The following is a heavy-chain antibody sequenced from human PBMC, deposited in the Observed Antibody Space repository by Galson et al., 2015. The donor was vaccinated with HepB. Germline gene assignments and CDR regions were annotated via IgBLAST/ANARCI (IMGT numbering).Heavy chain of an antibody. CDR2: IYYSGST. CDR3: ASDGDYGGNFSFDY. V-gene: IGHV4-39*01. D-gene: IGHD4-23*01. J-gene: IGHJ4*02. Sequence: LSLTCTVSGGSISSSSYYWGWIRQPPGKGLEWIGSIYYSGSTYYNPSLKSRVTISVDTSKNQFSLKLSSVTAADTAVYYCASDGDYGGNFSFDYWGQGTLVTVSS. CDR1: GGSISSSSYY.